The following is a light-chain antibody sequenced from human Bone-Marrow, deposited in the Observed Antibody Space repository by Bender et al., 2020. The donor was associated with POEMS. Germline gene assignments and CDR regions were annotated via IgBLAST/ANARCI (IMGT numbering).Light chain of an antibody. CDR1: SSDVGGYNY. Sequence: QSALTQPASVSGSPGQSITISCTGTSSDVGGYNYVSWYQQHPGKAPKVMIYDVSNRPSGVSNRFSGSKSGNTASLTVSGLQAEDEADYYCSSYAGSNNLVVFGGGTKLTVL. CDR3: SSYAGSNNLVV. J-gene: IGLJ3*02. CDR2: DVS. V-gene: IGLV2-14*01.